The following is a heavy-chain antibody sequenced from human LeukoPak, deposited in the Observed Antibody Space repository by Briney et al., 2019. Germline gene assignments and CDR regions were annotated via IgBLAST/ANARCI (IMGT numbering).Heavy chain of an antibody. CDR2: IYYSGST. CDR1: GGSISSGDYY. V-gene: IGHV4-30-4*01. CDR3: ARVGDGDYVEY. Sequence: SQTLSLTCTVSGGSISSGDYYWSWIRQPPGKGLEWIGYIYYSGSTYYNLSLKSRVTISVDTSKNQFSLNLTSVTAADTAVYYCARVGDGDYVEYWGQGTLVTVSS. D-gene: IGHD4-17*01. J-gene: IGHJ4*02.